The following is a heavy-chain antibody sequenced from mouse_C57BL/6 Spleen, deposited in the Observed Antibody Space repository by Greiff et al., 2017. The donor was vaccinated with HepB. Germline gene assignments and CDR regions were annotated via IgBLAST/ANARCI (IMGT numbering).Heavy chain of an antibody. CDR3: ARSRYDYDAWYFGV. CDR2: IYPGDGDT. J-gene: IGHJ1*03. V-gene: IGHV1-80*01. CDR1: GYAFSSYW. D-gene: IGHD2-4*01. Sequence: QVQLQQSGAELVKPGASVKISCKASGYAFSSYWMNWVKQRPGKGLEWIGQIYPGDGDTNYNGKFKGKATLTADKSSSTAYMQLSSLTSEDSAVYFCARSRYDYDAWYFGVWGTGTTVTVSS.